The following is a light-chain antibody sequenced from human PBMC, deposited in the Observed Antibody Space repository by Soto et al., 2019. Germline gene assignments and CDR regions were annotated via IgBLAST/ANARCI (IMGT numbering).Light chain of an antibody. J-gene: IGKJ4*02. CDR1: QSVTSY. CDR2: AAY. V-gene: IGKV1-39*01. CDR3: QQSFTAPRT. Sequence: DIQMTQSPSSLSASVGDRVTITCRASQSVTSYLKWYQQKPGEAPKLLIYAAYSLHTGVPSPFSGSGSGTDFTLTISSLQPEDFASSYCQQSFTAPRTFGRGTKVEI.